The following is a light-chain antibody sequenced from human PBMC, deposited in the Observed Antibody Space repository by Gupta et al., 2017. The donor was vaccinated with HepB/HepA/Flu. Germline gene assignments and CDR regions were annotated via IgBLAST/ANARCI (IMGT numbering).Light chain of an antibody. CDR1: SGSVSTTYY. V-gene: IGLV8-61*01. Sequence: QTVVPQLPAFSEAPGGPVTLTCDLSSGSVSTTYYPSWYQQTPGQAPRTLIYSTDTRSSGVPDRFSGSILGNKAALTITGAQADDESDYYCVLYMGGGIWVFGGGTKLTVL. J-gene: IGLJ3*02. CDR3: VLYMGGGIWV. CDR2: STD.